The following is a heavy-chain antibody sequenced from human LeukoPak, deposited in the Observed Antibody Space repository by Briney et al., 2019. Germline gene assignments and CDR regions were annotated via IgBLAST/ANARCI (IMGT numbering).Heavy chain of an antibody. CDR2: IIPIFGTA. CDR1: GYTFTIYA. CDR3: ARGPSRSITIFGVAPKYLDY. V-gene: IGHV1-69*13. J-gene: IGHJ4*02. Sequence: VASVKVSCTASGYTFTIYAISWVRQAPGQGLEWMGGIIPIFGTANYAQKFQGRVTITADESTSTAYMELSSLRSEDTAVYYCARGPSRSITIFGVAPKYLDYWGQGTLVTVSS. D-gene: IGHD3-3*01.